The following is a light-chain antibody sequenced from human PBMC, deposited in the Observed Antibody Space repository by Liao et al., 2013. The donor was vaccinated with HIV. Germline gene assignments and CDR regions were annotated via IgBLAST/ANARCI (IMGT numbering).Light chain of an antibody. V-gene: IGLV3-1*01. CDR2: QDN. Sequence: SYELTQPPSVSVSPGQTASITCSGDKLENKNVCWYQQKPGQSPVLVMYQDNKRPSGIPERFSGSNSGNTATLTISGTQAMDEADYFCHTWDSDTVVFGAGTKVTVL. CDR1: KLENKN. CDR3: HTWDSDTVV. J-gene: IGLJ1*01.